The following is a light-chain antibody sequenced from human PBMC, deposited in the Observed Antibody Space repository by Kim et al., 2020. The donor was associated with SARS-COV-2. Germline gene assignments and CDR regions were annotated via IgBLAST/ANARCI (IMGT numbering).Light chain of an antibody. CDR3: SSYAGSNNVV. V-gene: IGLV2-8*01. CDR2: EVS. CDR1: SSDVGYYNY. Sequence: QSALTQPPSASGSPGQSVTISCTGTSSDVGYYNYVSWYQQHPGKAPKLMIYEVSKRPSGVPDRFSGSKSGNTASLTVSGLQAEDEADYYCSSYAGSNNVVLGGGTQLTVL. J-gene: IGLJ2*01.